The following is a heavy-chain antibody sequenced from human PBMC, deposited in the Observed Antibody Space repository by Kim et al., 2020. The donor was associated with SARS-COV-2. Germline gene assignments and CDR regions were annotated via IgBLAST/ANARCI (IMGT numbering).Heavy chain of an antibody. V-gene: IGHV3-49*03. CDR3: TREANSGSYYYYYGMDV. Sequence: GGSLRLSCTASGFTFGDYAMSWFRQAPGKGLEWVGFIRSKAYGGTTEYAASVKGRFTISRDDSKSIAYLQMNSLKTEDTAVYYCTREANSGSYYYYYGMDVWGQGTTVTVSS. CDR2: IRSKAYGGTT. CDR1: GFTFGDYA. J-gene: IGHJ6*02. D-gene: IGHD1-26*01.